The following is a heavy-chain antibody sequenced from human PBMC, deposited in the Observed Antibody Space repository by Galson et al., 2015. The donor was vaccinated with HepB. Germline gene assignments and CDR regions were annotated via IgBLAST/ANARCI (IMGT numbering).Heavy chain of an antibody. CDR2: VHGNGDI. CDR1: GFSVHDNN. V-gene: IGHV3-53*01. Sequence: LRLSCAASGFSVHDNNMCWVRQAPGKGLEWVSVVHGNGDIYYADSVKGRFSTSRDIRMNTLSLHMKSLRAEDTAMYYCASFWGCYIGGWGQGTLVTVSS. D-gene: IGHD3-16*01. J-gene: IGHJ4*02. CDR3: ASFWGCYIGG.